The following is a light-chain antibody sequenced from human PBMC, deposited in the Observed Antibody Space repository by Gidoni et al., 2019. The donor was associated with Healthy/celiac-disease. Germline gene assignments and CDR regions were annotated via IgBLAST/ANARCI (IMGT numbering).Light chain of an antibody. Sequence: QSALTQPASVSGSPGQSITISCTGTGSDVGGYNYVSWYQQHPGKAPKLMIYDVSHRPSGVSNRCSGSKSGNTASLTISGLQAEDEADYYCSSYTSSSTLVFGGGTKLTVL. CDR3: SSYTSSSTLV. V-gene: IGLV2-14*03. CDR2: DVS. CDR1: GSDVGGYNY. J-gene: IGLJ2*01.